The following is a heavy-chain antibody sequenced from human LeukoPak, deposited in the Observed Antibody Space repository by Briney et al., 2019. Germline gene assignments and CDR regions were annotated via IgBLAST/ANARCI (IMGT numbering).Heavy chain of an antibody. CDR1: GFTFKTYA. D-gene: IGHD6-13*01. V-gene: IGHV3-23*01. CDR2: ISGSGGST. J-gene: IGHJ6*02. CDR3: AKGYSSSWYWYYYGMDV. Sequence: GGSLRLSCAVSGFTFKTYAMSWVRQAPGKGLEWVSAISGSGGSTYYADSVKGRFTISRDNSKNTLYLQMNSLRAEDTAVYYCAKGYSSSWYWYYYGMDVWGQGTTVTVSS.